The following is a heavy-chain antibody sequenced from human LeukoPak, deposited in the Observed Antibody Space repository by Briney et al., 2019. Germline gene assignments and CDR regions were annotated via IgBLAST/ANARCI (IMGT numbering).Heavy chain of an antibody. Sequence: ASVKVSCKASGYTFIRYYMHWVRQAPGQGLEWMGIINPSGSRTSYAQKFQGRVTMTRDSSTSTVYMQLRSLRSDDTAVYYCARRVAVARRDAFDIWGQGTMVTVSS. CDR2: INPSGSRT. J-gene: IGHJ3*02. CDR1: GYTFIRYY. V-gene: IGHV1-46*01. D-gene: IGHD6-19*01. CDR3: ARRVAVARRDAFDI.